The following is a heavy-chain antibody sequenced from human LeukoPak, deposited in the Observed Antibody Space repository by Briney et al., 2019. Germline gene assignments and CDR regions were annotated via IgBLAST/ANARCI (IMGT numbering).Heavy chain of an antibody. CDR2: IIPILGIA. D-gene: IGHD2-2*01. CDR1: GGTFSSYA. CDR3: ARGLRSTSGGYYFDY. V-gene: IGHV1-69*04. Sequence: SVKVSRKASGGTFSSYAISWVRQAPGQGLEWMGRIIPILGIANYAQKFQGRVTITADKSTSTAYMELSSLRSEDTAVYYCARGLRSTSGGYYFDYWGQGTLVTVSS. J-gene: IGHJ4*02.